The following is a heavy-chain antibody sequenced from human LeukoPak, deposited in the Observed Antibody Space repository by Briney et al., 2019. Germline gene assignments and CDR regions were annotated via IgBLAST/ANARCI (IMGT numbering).Heavy chain of an antibody. D-gene: IGHD3-16*01. CDR2: ISDSGST. J-gene: IGHJ4*02. CDR3: ARQRRLELPDY. V-gene: IGHV4-59*02. Sequence: SETLSLTCTVSGGSVSRYYWSWIRQPPGKGLEWIGYISDSGSTNYNPSLKSRLTISLDTSKNQFSLRLSSVTAADTAVYYCARQRRLELPDYWGQGTLVTVSS. CDR1: GGSVSRYY.